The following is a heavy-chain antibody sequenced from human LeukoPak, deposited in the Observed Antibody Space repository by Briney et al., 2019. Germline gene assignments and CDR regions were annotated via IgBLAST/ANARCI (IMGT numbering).Heavy chain of an antibody. D-gene: IGHD4-23*01. CDR2: IYYSGST. J-gene: IGHJ4*02. Sequence: SETLSLTCTVSGGSISSSSYYWGWIRQPPGKGLEWIGNIYYSGSTYYNPSLKSRVTISVDTSTNQYSLKLSSVTAADTALYYCARRLTPGVFDYWGQGTLVTGSS. V-gene: IGHV4-39*01. CDR3: ARRLTPGVFDY. CDR1: GGSISSSSYY.